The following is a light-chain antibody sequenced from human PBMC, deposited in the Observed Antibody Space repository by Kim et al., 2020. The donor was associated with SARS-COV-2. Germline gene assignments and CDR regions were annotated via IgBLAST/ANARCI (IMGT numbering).Light chain of an antibody. J-gene: IGKJ1*01. V-gene: IGKV1-27*01. Sequence: GDRVTITCRASQRITNSLAWYQQKPGKVPQLLIYAASALLSGVPSRFSGSGFGTDFTLTISILQPEDVATYYCHQYNSFPWTFG. CDR1: QRITNS. CDR3: HQYNSFPWT. CDR2: AAS.